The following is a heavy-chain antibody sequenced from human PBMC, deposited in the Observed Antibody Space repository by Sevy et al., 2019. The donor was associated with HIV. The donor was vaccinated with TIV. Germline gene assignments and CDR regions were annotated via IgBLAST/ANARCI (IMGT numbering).Heavy chain of an antibody. CDR1: GFTFPIYS. D-gene: IGHD2-8*01. CDR3: ARVAVEYCTNDCYHRFDH. J-gene: IGHJ4*02. CDR2: ISYDENYK. V-gene: IGHV3-30*04. Sequence: GGSLRLSCVASGFTFPIYSVLWVRQAPGKGLEWLTLISYDENYKYYEDSVKDRSTISRDNSNNILYLQMSGLRVEDTALYFGARVAVEYCTNDCYHRFDHWGLGTLVTVSS.